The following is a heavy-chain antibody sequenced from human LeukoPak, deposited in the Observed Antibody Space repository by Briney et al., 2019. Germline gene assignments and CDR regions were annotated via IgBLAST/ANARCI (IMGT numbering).Heavy chain of an antibody. CDR1: GFTFDDYA. V-gene: IGHV3-9*01. Sequence: GRSLRLSCAASGFTFDDYAMHWVRQAPGKGLEWVSGISWNSGSIGYADSVKGRFTISRDNSKNTLYLQMNSLRTEDTALYYCARDYGGSSGYYYGMDVWGQGTTVTVSS. CDR2: ISWNSGSI. CDR3: ARDYGGSSGYYYGMDV. D-gene: IGHD4-23*01. J-gene: IGHJ6*02.